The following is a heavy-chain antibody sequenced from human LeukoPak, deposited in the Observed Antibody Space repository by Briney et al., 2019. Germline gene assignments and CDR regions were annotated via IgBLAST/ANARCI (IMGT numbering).Heavy chain of an antibody. CDR1: SGSISSDDYF. CDR2: IYYSGST. CDR3: ARGTGWPQFDY. J-gene: IGHJ4*02. Sequence: PSQTLSLTCTVSSGSISSDDYFWSWIRQPPGKGLEWIGYIYYSGSTNYNPSLKSRVTISVDTSKNQFSLKLSSVTAADTAVYYCARGTGWPQFDYWGQGTLVTVSS. V-gene: IGHV4-61*08. D-gene: IGHD6-19*01.